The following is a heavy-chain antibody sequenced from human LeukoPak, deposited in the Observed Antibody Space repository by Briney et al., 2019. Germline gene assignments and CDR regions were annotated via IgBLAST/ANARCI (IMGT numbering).Heavy chain of an antibody. V-gene: IGHV3-7*04. Sequence: GSLRLSCAASGFTFSSYWMSWVRQAPGKGLEWVANIKQDGSEKYYVDSVKGRFTISRDNAKNTLYLQMNSLRAEDTAVYYCARGRRNEAIDYWGQGTLVTVSS. CDR3: ARGRRNEAIDY. CDR1: GFTFSSYW. J-gene: IGHJ4*02. CDR2: IKQDGSEK. D-gene: IGHD1-14*01.